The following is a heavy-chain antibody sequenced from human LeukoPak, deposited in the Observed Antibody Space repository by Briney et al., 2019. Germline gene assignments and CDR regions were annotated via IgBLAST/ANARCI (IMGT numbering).Heavy chain of an antibody. CDR3: ARDRQLVDYYYMDV. CDR1: GYTFTSYY. V-gene: IGHV1-46*01. J-gene: IGHJ6*03. Sequence: ASVKVSCKASGYTFTSYYMHWVRQAPGQGLEWMGIINPSGGSTSYAQKFQGRVTITADKSTSTAYMELSSLRSEDTAVYYCARDRQLVDYYYMDVWGKGTTVTVSS. D-gene: IGHD6-6*01. CDR2: INPSGGST.